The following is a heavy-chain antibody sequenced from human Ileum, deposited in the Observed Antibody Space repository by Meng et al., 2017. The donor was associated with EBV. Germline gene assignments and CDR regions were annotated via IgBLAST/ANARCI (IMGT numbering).Heavy chain of an antibody. Sequence: VQLKKSGPGLGKPSGTLSLTCRVSGGSISISNWWSWVRQPPGKGLEWIGEIYHSGSTNYNPSLKSRVTISVDKSKNQFSLNLSSVTAADTAVYYCARVGQWLPIDYWGQGTLVTVSS. CDR1: GGSISISNW. D-gene: IGHD6-19*01. CDR3: ARVGQWLPIDY. J-gene: IGHJ4*02. V-gene: IGHV4-4*02. CDR2: IYHSGST.